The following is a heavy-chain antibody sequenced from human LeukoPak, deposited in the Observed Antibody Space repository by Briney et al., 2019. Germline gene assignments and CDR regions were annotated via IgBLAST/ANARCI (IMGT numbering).Heavy chain of an antibody. V-gene: IGHV4-59*01. CDR2: IYYSGST. CDR3: ARDVRTYYDFWSGYPHWFDP. CDR1: GRSISSYY. J-gene: IGHJ5*02. Sequence: SETLSLTCTVSGRSISSYYWSWIRQPPGKGLEWIGYIYYSGSTNYNPSLKSRVTISVDTSKNQFSLKLSSVTAADKAVYYCARDVRTYYDFWSGYPHWFDPWGREPWSPSPQ. D-gene: IGHD3-3*01.